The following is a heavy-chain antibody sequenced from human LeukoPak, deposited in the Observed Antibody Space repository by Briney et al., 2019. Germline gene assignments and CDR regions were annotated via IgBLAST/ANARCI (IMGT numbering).Heavy chain of an antibody. CDR2: INPNSGGT. Sequence: ASVKVSCKASGYTFTGYYMHWVRQAPGQGLEWMGRINPNSGGTNYAQKFQGRVTMTRDTSISTAYMELSRLRFDDTAVYYCARDRELLWFGEEHYGMDVWGQGTTVTVSS. CDR1: GYTFTGYY. V-gene: IGHV1-2*06. D-gene: IGHD3-10*01. J-gene: IGHJ6*02. CDR3: ARDRELLWFGEEHYGMDV.